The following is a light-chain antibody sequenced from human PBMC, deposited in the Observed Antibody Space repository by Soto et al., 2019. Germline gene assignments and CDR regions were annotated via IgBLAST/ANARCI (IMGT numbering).Light chain of an antibody. CDR1: SSDVGAHNY. CDR3: TSSTSDSLYV. CDR2: NVS. V-gene: IGLV2-14*03. J-gene: IGLJ1*01. Sequence: QSVLTQPASVSGSPGQSITISCAGTSSDVGAHNYVSWYQQYPGKVPKVLIDNVSNRPSGVSNRFSGSKSGNRAYLTISGLQAEDEADYFCTSSTSDSLYVFGTGTKSPS.